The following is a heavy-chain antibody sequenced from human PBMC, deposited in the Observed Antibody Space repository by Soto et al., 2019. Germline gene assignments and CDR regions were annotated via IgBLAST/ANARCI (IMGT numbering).Heavy chain of an antibody. CDR2: IYYSGST. V-gene: IGHV4-59*01. CDR1: GDSIRSYY. CDR3: ATYSSSSGSVDY. J-gene: IGHJ4*02. D-gene: IGHD6-6*01. Sequence: SVTLPLTCTVSGDSIRSYYWSWIRQPPGKGLEWIGYIYYSGSTNYNPSLKSRVTISVDTSKNQFSLKLSCVTAADTAVYYCATYSSSSGSVDYWGLGTLVTVSS.